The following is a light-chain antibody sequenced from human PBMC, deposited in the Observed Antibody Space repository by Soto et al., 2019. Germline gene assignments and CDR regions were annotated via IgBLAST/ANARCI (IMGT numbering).Light chain of an antibody. J-gene: IGLJ2*01. CDR3: CSYAGSSTLV. V-gene: IGLV2-23*01. CDR1: SSDVGSYNL. Sequence: SVLTQPASVSGSPGQSLTISCTGTSSDVGSYNLVSWYQQHPGKAPKLMIYEGSKRPSGGSNRFSGSKSGNTASLTISGLQAEDEADYYCCSYAGSSTLVFGGGTKVTVL. CDR2: EGS.